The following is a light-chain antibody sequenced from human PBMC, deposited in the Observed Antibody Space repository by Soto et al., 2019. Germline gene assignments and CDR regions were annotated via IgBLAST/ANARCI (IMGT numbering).Light chain of an antibody. CDR3: QTWGTDVAV. J-gene: IGLJ7*01. CDR1: SGHSSYA. V-gene: IGLV4-69*01. CDR2: LNSDGSH. Sequence: QLVLTQWPSASASLGASVKLTCTLSSGHSSYAITWHQQQPEKGPRFLMRLNSDGSHNKGYGIPDRFSGSSSGAERYLTISSLQSEDEADYYCQTWGTDVAVFGGVTQLTVL.